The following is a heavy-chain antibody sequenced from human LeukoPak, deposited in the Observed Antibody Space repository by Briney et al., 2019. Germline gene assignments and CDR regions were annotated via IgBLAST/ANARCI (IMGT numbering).Heavy chain of an antibody. Sequence: SETLSLTCTVSGGSVISDAYYWGWIRQPPGKGLEYIGYIHYSGNTNYNPSLKSRVTISVDTSKNQFSLRLSSVTAADTGVYYCTRQSEFYYNGMDVWGQGTTVTVSS. V-gene: IGHV4-61*08. CDR1: GGSVISDAYY. CDR2: IHYSGNT. CDR3: TRQSEFYYNGMDV. J-gene: IGHJ6*02. D-gene: IGHD3-10*01.